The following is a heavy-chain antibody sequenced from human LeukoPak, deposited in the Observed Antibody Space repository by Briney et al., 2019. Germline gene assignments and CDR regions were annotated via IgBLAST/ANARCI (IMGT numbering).Heavy chain of an antibody. CDR2: ISSSSSTI. V-gene: IGHV3-48*01. CDR3: AKDMLTGTTGHYYYYMDV. J-gene: IGHJ6*03. D-gene: IGHD1-1*01. Sequence: TGGSLRLSCAASGFTFSSYSMNWVRQAPGKGLEWVSYISSSSSTIYYADSGKGRFTISRENAKNSLYLQMNSLRAEDTAVYYCAKDMLTGTTGHYYYYMDVWGQGTLVTVSS. CDR1: GFTFSSYS.